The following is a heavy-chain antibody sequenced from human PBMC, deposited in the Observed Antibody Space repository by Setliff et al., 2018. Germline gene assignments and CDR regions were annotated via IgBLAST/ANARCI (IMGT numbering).Heavy chain of an antibody. J-gene: IGHJ4*02. CDR3: ASSRTWIPVLDH. CDR2: LSSANNYI. V-gene: IGHV3-21*04. D-gene: IGHD5-12*01. Sequence: GSLRLSCAASGFAFANYNMIWVRQAPGKGLEWVASLSSANNYIVYADSVKGRFTISRDNAQSSLFLQMNSLSAEDTATYYCASSRTWIPVLDHCGQGTLVT. CDR1: GFAFANYN.